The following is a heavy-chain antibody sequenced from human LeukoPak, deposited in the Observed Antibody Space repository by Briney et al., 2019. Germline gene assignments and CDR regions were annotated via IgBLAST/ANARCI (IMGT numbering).Heavy chain of an antibody. J-gene: IGHJ4*02. CDR1: GFTFSTYS. CDR3: ARGSTYYDSSGQVPFDY. V-gene: IGHV3-48*01. Sequence: GGSLRLSCAASGFTFSTYSMNWVRQAPGKGLEWASYISSSSSTIYYADSVKGRFTISRDNAKNSLYLQMNSLRAEDTAVYYCARGSTYYDSSGQVPFDYWGQGTLVTVSS. D-gene: IGHD3-22*01. CDR2: ISSSSSTI.